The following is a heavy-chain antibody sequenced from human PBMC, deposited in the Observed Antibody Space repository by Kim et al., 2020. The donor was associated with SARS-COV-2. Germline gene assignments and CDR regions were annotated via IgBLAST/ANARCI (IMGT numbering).Heavy chain of an antibody. CDR3: TTDPKGYCTGGVCRQSYYYYGVDV. Sequence: GGSLRLSCAASGFTFSNAWMSWVRQAPGKGLEWVGRIKSKTDGGTTDYAAPVKGRFTISRDDSKNTLYLQMNSLKTEDTAVYYCTTDPKGYCTGGVCRQSYYYYGVDVWGQGTTVTVSS. CDR1: GFTFSNAW. J-gene: IGHJ6*02. V-gene: IGHV3-15*01. CDR2: IKSKTDGGTT. D-gene: IGHD2-8*02.